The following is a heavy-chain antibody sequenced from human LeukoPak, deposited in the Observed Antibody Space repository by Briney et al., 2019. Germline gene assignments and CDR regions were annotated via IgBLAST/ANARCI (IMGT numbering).Heavy chain of an antibody. V-gene: IGHV3-23*01. CDR3: AKGGDGYNYYFDY. D-gene: IGHD5-24*01. Sequence: GGSLRLSCTASGFTFSDYAMSWVRQAPGKGLEWVSGISGSGGSIRYADSVKGRFIISRDNSKNTLYLQMNSLRGEDTAVYYCAKGGDGYNYYFDYWGQETLVTVSS. CDR2: ISGSGGSI. CDR1: GFTFSDYA. J-gene: IGHJ4*02.